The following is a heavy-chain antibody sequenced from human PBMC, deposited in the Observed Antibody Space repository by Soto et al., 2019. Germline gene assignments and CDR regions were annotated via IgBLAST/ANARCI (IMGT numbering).Heavy chain of an antibody. CDR3: ARSLRFLDYFDY. CDR1: GGSISSYY. Sequence: SETLSLTCTVSGGSISSYYWSWIRQPPGKGLEWIGYIYYSGSTNYNPSLKSLVTISVDTSKNQFSLKLSSVTAADTAVYYCARSLRFLDYFDYWGQGTLVTVSS. D-gene: IGHD3-3*01. V-gene: IGHV4-59*01. CDR2: IYYSGST. J-gene: IGHJ4*02.